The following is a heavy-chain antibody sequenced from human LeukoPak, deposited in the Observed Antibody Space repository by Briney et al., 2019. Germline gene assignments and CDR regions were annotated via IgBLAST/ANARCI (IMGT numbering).Heavy chain of an antibody. D-gene: IGHD3-10*01. CDR3: ARGRELGGPTSNALHDY. CDR2: INPSSGDT. Sequence: GASVKVSCKASGYTFTDYYMHWVRQAPGQGLEWMGWINPSSGDTLYAQNIQGRVTLTRDTSISTAYLELSGLRSDDTAVYYCARGRELGGPTSNALHDYWGQGTLVTVSS. V-gene: IGHV1-2*02. J-gene: IGHJ4*02. CDR1: GYTFTDYY.